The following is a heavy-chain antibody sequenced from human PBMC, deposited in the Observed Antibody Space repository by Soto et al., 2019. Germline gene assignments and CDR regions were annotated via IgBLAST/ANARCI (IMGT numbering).Heavy chain of an antibody. V-gene: IGHV1-69*06. Sequence: GASVKVSCKASGDTFSNYAINWVRQAPGQGLEWMGGIIPFYDKPNYAENFLGRVTISADKFTATAYLEVSSLRSEDTAVYFCARGYRELFFYAMDVWGRGTPVTVSS. D-gene: IGHD3-10*01. CDR3: ARGYRELFFYAMDV. CDR2: IIPFYDKP. CDR1: GDTFSNYA. J-gene: IGHJ6*02.